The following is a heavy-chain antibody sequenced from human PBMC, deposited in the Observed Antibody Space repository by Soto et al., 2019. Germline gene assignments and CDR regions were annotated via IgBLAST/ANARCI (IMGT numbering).Heavy chain of an antibody. CDR2: IYWDDDK. CDR1: GFSLSTTGEG. J-gene: IGHJ6*02. Sequence: QITLKESGPTLVKPTQPLTLTCTFSGFSLSTTGEGVGWIRQPPGKALEWLALIYWDDDKRYSPSLKSRLTITKDTSKNQVVLTMANLDPVDTATYYCVQSRCGGDCLQSYSSHSYYGLDVWGQGTTVTVSS. V-gene: IGHV2-5*02. D-gene: IGHD2-21*02. CDR3: VQSRCGGDCLQSYSSHSYYGLDV.